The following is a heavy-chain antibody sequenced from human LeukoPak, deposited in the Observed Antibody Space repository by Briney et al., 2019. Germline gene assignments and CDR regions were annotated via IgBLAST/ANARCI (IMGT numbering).Heavy chain of an antibody. V-gene: IGHV3-23*01. D-gene: IGHD3-22*01. J-gene: IGHJ4*02. CDR1: GFTFSSYA. Sequence: GGSLRLSCAASGFTFSSYAMTWVRQAPGKGLEWVSGISGSGGSTYYADSVKGRFTISRDNSKNTLYPQMNSLRAEDTAVYYCAKEDDRSGYYSVDYWGQGTLVTVSS. CDR3: AKEDDRSGYYSVDY. CDR2: ISGSGGST.